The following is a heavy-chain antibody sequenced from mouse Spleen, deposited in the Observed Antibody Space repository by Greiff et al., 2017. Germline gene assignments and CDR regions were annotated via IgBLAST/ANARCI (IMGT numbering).Heavy chain of an antibody. J-gene: IGHJ2*01. CDR3: AREELGLYYFDY. D-gene: IGHD4-1*01. Sequence: QVQLQQPGAELVKPGASVKMSCKASGYTFTSYWITWVKQRPGQGLEWIGDIYPGSGSTNYNEKFKSKATLTVDTSSSTAYMQLSSLTSEDSAVYYCAREELGLYYFDYWGQGTTLTVSS. CDR1: GYTFTSYW. CDR2: IYPGSGST. V-gene: IGHV1-55*01.